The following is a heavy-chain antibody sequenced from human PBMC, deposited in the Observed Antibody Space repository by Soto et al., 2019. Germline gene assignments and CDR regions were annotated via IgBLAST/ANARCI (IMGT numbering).Heavy chain of an antibody. D-gene: IGHD6-19*01. CDR3: ARDSSGWQRSYYFDY. J-gene: IGHJ4*02. Sequence: SETLSLTCTVSGGSISSYYWSWIRQPPGKGLEWIGYIYYSGSTNYNPSLKSRVTISVDTSKNQFSLKLSSVTAADTAVYYCARDSSGWQRSYYFDYWGQGTLVTVSS. CDR1: GGSISSYY. V-gene: IGHV4-59*01. CDR2: IYYSGST.